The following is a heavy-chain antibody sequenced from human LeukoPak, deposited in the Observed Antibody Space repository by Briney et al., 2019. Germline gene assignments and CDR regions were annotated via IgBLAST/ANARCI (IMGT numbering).Heavy chain of an antibody. CDR1: GGSISSSNW. CDR3: ARVLSLYWYFDL. Sequence: PGGSLRLSCAVSGGSISSSNWWSWVRQPPGKGLEWIGEIYHSGSTNYNPSLKSRVTISVDKSKNQFSLKLSSVTAADTAVYYCARVLSLYWYFDLWGRGTLVTVSS. CDR2: IYHSGST. D-gene: IGHD3-10*01. J-gene: IGHJ2*01. V-gene: IGHV4-4*02.